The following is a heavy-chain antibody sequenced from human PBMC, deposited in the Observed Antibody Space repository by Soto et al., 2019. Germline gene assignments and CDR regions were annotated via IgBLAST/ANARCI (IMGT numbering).Heavy chain of an antibody. V-gene: IGHV5-51*01. D-gene: IGHD3-3*01. CDR2: IYPGDSDT. CDR1: GYSFTSYW. CDR3: ARPRITIFGVVDDAFDI. Sequence: GESLKISCKGSGYSFTSYWIGWVRQMPGKGLEWMGIIYPGDSDTRYSPSFQGQVTISADKSISTAYLQWSSLKASDTAMYYCARPRITIFGVVDDAFDIWGQGTMVTVSS. J-gene: IGHJ3*02.